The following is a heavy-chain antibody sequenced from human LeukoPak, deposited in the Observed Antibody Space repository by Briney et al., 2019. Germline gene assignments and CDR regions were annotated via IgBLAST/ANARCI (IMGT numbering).Heavy chain of an antibody. D-gene: IGHD6-19*01. CDR3: AKGPLIEVAGTTWDY. J-gene: IGHJ4*02. V-gene: IGHV3-23*01. Sequence: PGRSLRLSCAASGFTFSSYAMGWVRQAPGERLEWVSAISGSGGSTYYADTVKGRFTISRDNSKNTLYLQMNSLRADDTAVYYCAKGPLIEVAGTTWDYWGQGTLVTVSS. CDR2: ISGSGGST. CDR1: GFTFSSYA.